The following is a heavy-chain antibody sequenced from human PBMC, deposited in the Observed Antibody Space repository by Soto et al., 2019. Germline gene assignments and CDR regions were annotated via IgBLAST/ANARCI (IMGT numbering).Heavy chain of an antibody. V-gene: IGHV3-30-3*01. CDR3: ARGISTHYYYYYGMDV. Sequence: GESLKISCAASGFTFSSYVMHWVRQAPGKGLEWVAVISYDGSNKYYADSVKGRFTISRDNSKNTLYLQMNSLRAEDTAVYYCARGISTHYYYYYGMDVWGQGTTVTVSS. CDR2: ISYDGSNK. CDR1: GFTFSSYV. J-gene: IGHJ6*02.